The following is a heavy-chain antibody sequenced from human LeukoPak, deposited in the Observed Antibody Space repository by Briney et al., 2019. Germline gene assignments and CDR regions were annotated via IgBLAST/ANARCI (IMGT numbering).Heavy chain of an antibody. D-gene: IGHD3-22*01. V-gene: IGHV1-2*02. CDR3: ARDGSYYDSSGYHGWFDP. CDR2: INPNSGGT. CDR1: GYTFTGYY. Sequence: ASVKVSCKASGYTFTGYYMHWVRQAPGQGLEWMGWINPNSGGTNYAQKFQGRVTMTRDTSISTAYMELSRLRSDDTAVYYCARDGSYYDSSGYHGWFDPWGQGTLVTVSS. J-gene: IGHJ5*02.